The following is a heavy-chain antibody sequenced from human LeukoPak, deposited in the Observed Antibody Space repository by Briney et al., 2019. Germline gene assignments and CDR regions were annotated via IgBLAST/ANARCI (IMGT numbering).Heavy chain of an antibody. Sequence: SVKVSCKASGGTFSSYAVSWVRQAPGQGLEWMGGIIPIFGTANYAQKFQGRVTITADKSTSTAYMELSSLRSEDTAVYYCARDSRDGYNYTSNYWGQGTLVTVSS. J-gene: IGHJ4*02. V-gene: IGHV1-69*06. CDR3: ARDSRDGYNYTSNY. D-gene: IGHD5-24*01. CDR2: IIPIFGTA. CDR1: GGTFSSYA.